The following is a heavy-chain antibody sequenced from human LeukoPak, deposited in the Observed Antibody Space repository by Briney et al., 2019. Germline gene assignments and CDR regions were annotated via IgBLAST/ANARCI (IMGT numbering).Heavy chain of an antibody. J-gene: IGHJ4*02. V-gene: IGHV1-18*01. CDR3: ARTHYYDSSGYYYGLVY. CDR1: GYTFTSYG. D-gene: IGHD3-22*01. Sequence: ASVKVSCKASGYTFTSYGISWVRLAPGQGLEWMGWISAYNGNTNYAQKLQGRVTMTTDTSTSTAYMELRSLRSDDTAVYYCARTHYYDSSGYYYGLVYWGQGTLVTVSS. CDR2: ISAYNGNT.